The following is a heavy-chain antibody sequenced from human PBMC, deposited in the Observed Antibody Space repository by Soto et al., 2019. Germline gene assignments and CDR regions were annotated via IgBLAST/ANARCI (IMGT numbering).Heavy chain of an antibody. CDR1: GGSISSGGYY. Sequence: LSLTCTVSGGSISSGGYYWSWIRQHPGKGLEWIGYIYYSGSTYYNPSLKSRVTISVDTSKNQFSLKLSSVTAADTAVYYCARDPDYDSSGYTGYFDLWGRGTLVTVSS. D-gene: IGHD3-22*01. CDR2: IYYSGST. CDR3: ARDPDYDSSGYTGYFDL. J-gene: IGHJ2*01. V-gene: IGHV4-31*03.